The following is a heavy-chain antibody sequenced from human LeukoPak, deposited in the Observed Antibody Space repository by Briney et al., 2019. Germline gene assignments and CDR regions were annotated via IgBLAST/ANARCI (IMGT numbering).Heavy chain of an antibody. V-gene: IGHV1-18*01. CDR2: ISGYNGDR. Sequence: GASVKVSCKVSGYTFTSYGISWVRQAPGQGLEWMGWISGYNGDRSYAQKLQGRVTMTTNTSTRTAYMELRSLRSDDTAVCYCARAKYYDFWSGYYQWFDPWGQGTLVTVSS. CDR1: GYTFTSYG. CDR3: ARAKYYDFWSGYYQWFDP. J-gene: IGHJ5*02. D-gene: IGHD3-3*01.